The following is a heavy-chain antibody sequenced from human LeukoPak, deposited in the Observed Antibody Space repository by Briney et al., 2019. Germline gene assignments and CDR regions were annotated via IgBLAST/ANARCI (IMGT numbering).Heavy chain of an antibody. D-gene: IGHD3-3*01. J-gene: IGHJ6*02. Sequence: SETLSLTCTVSGGSISSYYWSWIRQPPGKGLEWIGYIYYSGSTNYNSSLKSRVTISVDTSKNQFSLKLSSVTAADTAVYYCARTTSGYYYYYHGMDVWGQGTTVTVSS. CDR1: GGSISSYY. CDR3: ARTTSGYYYYYHGMDV. V-gene: IGHV4-59*01. CDR2: IYYSGST.